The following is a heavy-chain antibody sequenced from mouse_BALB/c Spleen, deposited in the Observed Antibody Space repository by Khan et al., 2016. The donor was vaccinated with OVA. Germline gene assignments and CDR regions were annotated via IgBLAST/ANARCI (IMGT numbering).Heavy chain of an antibody. D-gene: IGHD1-1*01. CDR2: MWAGGST. Sequence: VELVESGPGLVAPSQSLSIICTVSGFSLTSYGVHWVRQPPGKGLEWLGVMWAGGSTNYNSALMSRLSISIDNSKSQVFLKMNSLQTDDTAMYYCARRYYGSAWFAYWGQGTLVTVSA. J-gene: IGHJ3*01. CDR1: GFSLTSYG. CDR3: ARRYYGSAWFAY. V-gene: IGHV2-9*02.